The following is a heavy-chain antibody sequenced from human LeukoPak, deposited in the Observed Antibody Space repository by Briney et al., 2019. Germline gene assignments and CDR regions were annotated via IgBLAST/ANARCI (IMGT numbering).Heavy chain of an antibody. V-gene: IGHV3-53*01. Sequence: GGSLRVSCAASGFSVSSNYMSWVRQAPGKGLTWVSVIYSSGSTYYADSVKGRFAISRDDSKNTLHLQMDSLRAEDTAMYYCTRAHGRITRDAYLDYWGQGTLVTVSS. CDR1: GFSVSSNY. J-gene: IGHJ4*02. CDR3: TRAHGRITRDAYLDY. CDR2: IYSSGST. D-gene: IGHD3-10*01.